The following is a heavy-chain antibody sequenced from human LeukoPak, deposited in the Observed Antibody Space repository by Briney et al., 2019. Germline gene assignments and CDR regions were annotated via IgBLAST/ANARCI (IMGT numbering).Heavy chain of an antibody. Sequence: SETLSLTCTVSGGSISRYYWSWIRLPPGKGLECIGYIYYSGSTNYNPSLKSRVTISVDTSKNQFSLKLSSVTAADTAVYYCARTPYYDFWSGSSDDAFDIWGQGTMVIVSS. CDR3: ARTPYYDFWSGSSDDAFDI. J-gene: IGHJ3*02. CDR1: GGSISRYY. D-gene: IGHD3-3*01. V-gene: IGHV4-59*08. CDR2: IYYSGST.